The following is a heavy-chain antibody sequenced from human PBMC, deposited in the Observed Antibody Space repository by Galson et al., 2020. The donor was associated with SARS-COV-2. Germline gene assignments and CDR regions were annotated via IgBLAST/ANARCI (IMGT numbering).Heavy chain of an antibody. J-gene: IGHJ4*02. CDR2: INPNSGGT. V-gene: IGHV1-2*02. CDR1: GYTFTGYY. D-gene: IGHD4-17*01. Sequence: ASVQVSCKASGYTFTGYYMHWVRQAPGQGLEWMGWINPNSGGTNYAQKFQGRVTMTRDTSISTAYMALSSLRSDDTAVYYCARTGATVTTWEDWGQGTLVTVSS. CDR3: ARTGATVTTWED.